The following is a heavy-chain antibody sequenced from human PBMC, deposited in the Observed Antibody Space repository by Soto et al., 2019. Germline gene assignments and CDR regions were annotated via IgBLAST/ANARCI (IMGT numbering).Heavy chain of an antibody. V-gene: IGHV4-59*01. J-gene: IGHJ4*02. CDR2: IYNGART. D-gene: IGHD6-19*01. Sequence: QVHLQESGPGLVKPSETMSLTCTASGASIRNFYWNWVRQFPGKGLEWIGHIYNGARTNYHPSLKSRVTISVDTSKNQFSLKLSSVTVADTAVYYCAQTTGWPGFDYWGQGTLVAVSS. CDR3: AQTTGWPGFDY. CDR1: GASIRNFY.